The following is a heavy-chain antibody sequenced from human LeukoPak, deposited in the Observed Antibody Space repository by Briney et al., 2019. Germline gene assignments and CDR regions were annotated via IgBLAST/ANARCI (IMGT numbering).Heavy chain of an antibody. CDR3: ARVDSAMASGDAFDI. D-gene: IGHD5-18*01. CDR1: GYTFTSYY. J-gene: IGHJ3*02. CDR2: INPSGGST. V-gene: IGHV1-46*03. Sequence: GASVKVPCKASGYTFTSYYMHWVRQAPGQGLEWMGIINPSGGSTSYAQRFQGRVTLTRDTSTSTVYMELSSLRAEDTAVYYCARVDSAMASGDAFDIWGQGTMVTVSS.